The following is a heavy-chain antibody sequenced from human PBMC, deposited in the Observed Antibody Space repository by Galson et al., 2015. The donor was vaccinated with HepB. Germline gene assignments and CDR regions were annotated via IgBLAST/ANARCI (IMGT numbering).Heavy chain of an antibody. CDR2: ISGSGGST. J-gene: IGHJ4*02. D-gene: IGHD2-21*02. CDR1: GFTFSTYA. Sequence: FLRLSCAASGFTFSTYAMNWIRQAPGKGLEWVSSISGSGGSTYYADSVKGRFTISRDNSKNTLFLQMNSLRGEDTALYYCVLNLCGGTCYSGLECWGQGTLLTVSS. CDR3: VLNLCGGTCYSGLEC. V-gene: IGHV3-23*01.